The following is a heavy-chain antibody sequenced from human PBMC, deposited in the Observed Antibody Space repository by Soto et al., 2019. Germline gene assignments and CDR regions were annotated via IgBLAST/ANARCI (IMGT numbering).Heavy chain of an antibody. CDR1: GFTFSSYA. Sequence: GGSLRLSCAASGFTFSSYAMSWVRQAPGKGLEWVSAISGSGGSTYYADSVKGRFTISRDNSKNTLYLQMNSLRAADTAVYYCAKQSMELVPYYYYYGMDVCGQGTTVTVSS. CDR2: ISGSGGST. J-gene: IGHJ6*01. V-gene: IGHV3-23*01. D-gene: IGHD1-7*01. CDR3: AKQSMELVPYYYYYGMDV.